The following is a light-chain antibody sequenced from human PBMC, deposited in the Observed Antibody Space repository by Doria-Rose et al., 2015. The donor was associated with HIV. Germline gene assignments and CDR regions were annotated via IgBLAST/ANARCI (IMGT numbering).Light chain of an antibody. V-gene: IGKV3-20*01. CDR2: GAS. CDR1: QSVSANY. J-gene: IGKJ1*01. CDR3: HQYASSRT. Sequence: DIVLTQSPGTLSLSPGERATLSCRASQSVSANYLAWYQQRPGQSPRLLIYGASSRATDTPDRFSGSGSGTDFTLTISRLEPEDFAVYYCHQYASSRTFGQGTKVEIK.